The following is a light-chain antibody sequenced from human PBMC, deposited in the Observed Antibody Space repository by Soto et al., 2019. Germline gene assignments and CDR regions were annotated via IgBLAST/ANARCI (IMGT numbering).Light chain of an antibody. CDR3: QQRASWPLT. V-gene: IGKV3D-20*02. CDR1: QSITSSF. CDR2: GAS. Sequence: PWERASFSCGASQSITSSFLAWYQQKPGQAPRLLIYGASSRATGIPDRFSGTGSETDFTLTINRLEPEDFAVYYCQQRASWPLTFGQGTRLEIK. J-gene: IGKJ5*01.